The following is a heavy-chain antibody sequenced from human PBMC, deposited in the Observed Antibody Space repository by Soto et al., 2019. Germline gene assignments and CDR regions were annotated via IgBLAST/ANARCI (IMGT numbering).Heavy chain of an antibody. D-gene: IGHD5-12*01. J-gene: IGHJ4*02. Sequence: QVQLVQSGAEVKKPGASVKVSCKASGYTFTGYYMHWVRQAPGQGLAWMGWINPNSGGTNYARKVQGRVTMTRDTSISTAYMELSRLRSDDTAVYYCARDSPMKATIGDYWGQGTLVTVSS. CDR2: INPNSGGT. CDR3: ARDSPMKATIGDY. CDR1: GYTFTGYY. V-gene: IGHV1-2*02.